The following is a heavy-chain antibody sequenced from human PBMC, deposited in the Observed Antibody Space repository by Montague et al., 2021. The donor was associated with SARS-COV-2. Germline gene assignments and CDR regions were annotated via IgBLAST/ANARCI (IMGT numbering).Heavy chain of an antibody. V-gene: IGHV4-31*03. J-gene: IGHJ6*02. CDR3: ARVGVGTMVRGVIPAYYYYGMDV. CDR2: MYDSGST. Sequence: TLSLTCTVSGGSISNGGYYCSWIRQHPGKGLEWIGYMYDSGSTYYNPSLTSRATMSLDTSKNQFSLKLSSVTAADTAVYYCARVGVGTMVRGVIPAYYYYGMDVWGQGTTVTVSS. CDR1: GGSISNGGYY. D-gene: IGHD3-10*01.